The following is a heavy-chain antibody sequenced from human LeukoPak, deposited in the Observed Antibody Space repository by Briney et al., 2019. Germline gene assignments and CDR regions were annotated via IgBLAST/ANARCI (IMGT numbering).Heavy chain of an antibody. Sequence: GGSLRLSCAASGFNFGTYWMSWVRQAPGKGQEWLANIRQDGSVKFYVDSVKGRFTISRDNAKSSLYLQMNSLRVEDTAVYYCASSHDSSGNDWGQGTLVTVSS. V-gene: IGHV3-7*01. D-gene: IGHD3-22*01. CDR2: IRQDGSVK. J-gene: IGHJ4*02. CDR1: GFNFGTYW. CDR3: ASSHDSSGND.